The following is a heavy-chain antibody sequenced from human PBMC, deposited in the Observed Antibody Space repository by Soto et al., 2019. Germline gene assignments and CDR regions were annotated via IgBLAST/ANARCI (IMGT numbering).Heavy chain of an antibody. D-gene: IGHD3-16*01. Sequence: QLVQSGAEVKKPGSSVKVSCKASGGPFNIFAVTWVRQAPGQGLQWIGGINPLFNVPYYAQKFRGRITITADEASSTTHMELSGLISGDTATYYCALSYGSYHYGAYWGQGTPVAVSS. V-gene: IGHV1-69*01. CDR1: GGPFNIFA. J-gene: IGHJ4*02. CDR3: ALSYGSYHYGAY. CDR2: INPLFNVP.